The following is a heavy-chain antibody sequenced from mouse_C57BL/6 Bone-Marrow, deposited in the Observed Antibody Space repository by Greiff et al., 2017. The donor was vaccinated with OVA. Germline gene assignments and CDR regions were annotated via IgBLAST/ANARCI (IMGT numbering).Heavy chain of an antibody. CDR1: GYTFTSYW. D-gene: IGHD1-1*01. CDR2: INPSNGGT. V-gene: IGHV1-53*01. CDR3: AREDYGSSYTWYFDV. J-gene: IGHJ1*03. Sequence: VQLQQSGTELVKPGASVKLSCKASGYTFTSYWMHWVKQRPGQGLEWIGNINPSNGGTNYNEKFKSKATLTVDKSSSTAYMQLSSLTSEDSAVYYCAREDYGSSYTWYFDVWGTGTTVTVSS.